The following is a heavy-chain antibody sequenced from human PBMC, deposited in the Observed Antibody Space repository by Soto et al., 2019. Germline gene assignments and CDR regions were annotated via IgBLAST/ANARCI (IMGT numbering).Heavy chain of an antibody. Sequence: PSETLSLTCTVSGGSFSSYYWSWIRQPPGKGLEWIGEINHSGSTNYNPSLKSPVTISVDTSKNQFSLKLSSVTAADTAVYYCARGYTRGTTSAWFDPWGQGTLVTVSS. J-gene: IGHJ5*02. V-gene: IGHV4-34*01. D-gene: IGHD1-7*01. CDR2: INHSGST. CDR1: GGSFSSYY. CDR3: ARGYTRGTTSAWFDP.